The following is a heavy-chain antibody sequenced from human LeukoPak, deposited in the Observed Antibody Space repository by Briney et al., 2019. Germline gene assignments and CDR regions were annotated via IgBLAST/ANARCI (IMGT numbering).Heavy chain of an antibody. CDR3: ARKENILTGYYDH. Sequence: GGSLRLSCAASGFTFSSYTMNWVRQAPGKGLEWVSSISSDSNYIYYADSVKGRFTISRDNAWNSLYLQMDSLRAEDTAVYYCARKENILTGYYDHWGQGTLVTVSS. V-gene: IGHV3-21*01. CDR2: ISSDSNYI. CDR1: GFTFSSYT. D-gene: IGHD3-9*01. J-gene: IGHJ5*02.